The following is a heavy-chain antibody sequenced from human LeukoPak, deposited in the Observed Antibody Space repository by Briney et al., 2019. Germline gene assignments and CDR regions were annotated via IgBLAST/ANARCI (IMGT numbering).Heavy chain of an antibody. Sequence: GGSLRVSRAVSGFTFSTYSMNWVRQAPGKGLEWISFIRHDSSDIYYADSVKGRFTISGDNARDSLYLQMNSLRAEDTAVYYCAKATYGSYTTFDYWGQGTLVTVSS. CDR1: GFTFSTYS. V-gene: IGHV3-48*01. D-gene: IGHD3-10*01. J-gene: IGHJ4*02. CDR2: IRHDSSDI. CDR3: AKATYGSYTTFDY.